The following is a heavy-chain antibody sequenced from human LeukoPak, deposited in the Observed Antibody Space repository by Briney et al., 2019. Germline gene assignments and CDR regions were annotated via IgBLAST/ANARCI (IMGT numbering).Heavy chain of an antibody. Sequence: GGSLRLSCAASALSFDEYTLHCARQAPGKGLEWLSLISWDGGIRGYADSVKGRFTISRDNSKNTLHLQINSLRTKDTALYYCAKDLDSSGYDFYVRHWGQGTLVTVSS. J-gene: IGHJ1*01. CDR1: ALSFDEYT. V-gene: IGHV3-43*01. D-gene: IGHD3-22*01. CDR2: ISWDGGIR. CDR3: AKDLDSSGYDFYVRH.